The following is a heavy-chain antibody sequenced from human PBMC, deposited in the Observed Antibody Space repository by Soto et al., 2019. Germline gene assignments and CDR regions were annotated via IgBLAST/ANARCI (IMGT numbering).Heavy chain of an antibody. CDR3: ARDRCRSTSCYVVSRGFSSGWYVFDY. D-gene: IGHD2-2*01. CDR2: IWYDGSNK. J-gene: IGHJ4*02. Sequence: QVQLVESGGGVVQPGRSLRLSCAASGFTFSSYGMHWVRQAPGKGLEWVAVIWYDGSNKYYADSVKGRFTISRDNSKNTLYLQMNSLRAEDTAVYYCARDRCRSTSCYVVSRGFSSGWYVFDYWGQGTLVTVSS. CDR1: GFTFSSYG. V-gene: IGHV3-33*01.